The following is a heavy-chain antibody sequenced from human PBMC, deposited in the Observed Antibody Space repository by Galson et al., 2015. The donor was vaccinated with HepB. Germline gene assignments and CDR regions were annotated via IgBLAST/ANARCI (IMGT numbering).Heavy chain of an antibody. Sequence: QSGAEVKKPGESLKISCKGSGYSFTSYWIGWVRQMPGKGLEWMGIIYPGDSDTRFSPSFQGQVTISADKSLSTAYLQWSSLKASDTAMYYCARPTGLRYVVDAFDIWGQGTMVTVSS. CDR1: GYSFTSYW. CDR2: IYPGDSDT. V-gene: IGHV5-51*03. CDR3: ARPTGLRYVVDAFDI. D-gene: IGHD3-9*01. J-gene: IGHJ3*02.